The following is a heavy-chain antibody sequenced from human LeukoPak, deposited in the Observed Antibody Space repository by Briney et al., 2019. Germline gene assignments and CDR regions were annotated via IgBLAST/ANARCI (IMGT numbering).Heavy chain of an antibody. CDR2: INSDGSST. Sequence: GGSLRLSCAASGFTFSSYWMHWVRQAPGKGLVWVSRINSDGSSTSYADCVKGRFTISRDNAKNTLYLQMNSLRAEDTAVYYCARVVDDSSGYYAYDIDYWGQGTRVTVSS. V-gene: IGHV3-74*01. CDR3: ARVVDDSSGYYAYDIDY. J-gene: IGHJ4*02. D-gene: IGHD3-22*01. CDR1: GFTFSSYW.